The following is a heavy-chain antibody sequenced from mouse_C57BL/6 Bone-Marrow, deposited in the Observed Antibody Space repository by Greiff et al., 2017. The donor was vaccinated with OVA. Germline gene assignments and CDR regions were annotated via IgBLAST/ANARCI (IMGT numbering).Heavy chain of an antibody. V-gene: IGHV1-62-2*01. CDR2: FYPGSGSI. CDR1: GYTFTEYT. J-gene: IGHJ4*01. D-gene: IGHD3-2*02. CDR3: ARHEGGRTAQATYAMDY. Sequence: VQLQQSGAELVKPGASVKLSCKASGYTFTEYTIHWAKQRSGQGLEWIGWFYPGSGSIKYNEKFKDKATLTADKSSSTVYMELSRLTSEDSAVYFCARHEGGRTAQATYAMDYWGQGASVTVSS.